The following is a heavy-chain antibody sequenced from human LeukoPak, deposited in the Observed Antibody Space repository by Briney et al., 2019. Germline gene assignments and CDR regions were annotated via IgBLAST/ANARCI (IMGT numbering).Heavy chain of an antibody. V-gene: IGHV3-23*01. CDR1: GFTFSSYA. J-gene: IGHJ4*02. CDR3: AKGEQQLVLWYFDY. Sequence: QPGGSLRLSRAASGFTFSSYAMSWVRQAPGKGLEWVSAISGSGGSTYYADSVKGRFTISRDNSKNTLYLQMNSLRAEDTAVYYCAKGEQQLVLWYFDYWGQGTLVTVSS. CDR2: ISGSGGST. D-gene: IGHD6-13*01.